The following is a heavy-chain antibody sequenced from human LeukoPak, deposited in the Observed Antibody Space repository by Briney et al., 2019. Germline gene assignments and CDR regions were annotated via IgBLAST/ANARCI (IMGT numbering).Heavy chain of an antibody. CDR2: IDTSGNT. D-gene: IGHD2-15*01. V-gene: IGHV4-4*07. Sequence: SETLSLTCTVSGGSISSYYWSWIRQPAGKGLEWIGRIDTSGNTNYKPSLKSRVTISVDTSKNQFSLKLSSVTAADTAVYYCARSADCSGGSCYTYGRFDPWGQGTLVTVSS. J-gene: IGHJ5*02. CDR3: ARSADCSGGSCYTYGRFDP. CDR1: GGSISSYY.